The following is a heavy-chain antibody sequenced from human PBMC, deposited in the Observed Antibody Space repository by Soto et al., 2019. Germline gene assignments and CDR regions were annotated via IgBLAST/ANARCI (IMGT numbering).Heavy chain of an antibody. D-gene: IGHD6-19*01. CDR3: ARTKYSSGPGYYFDY. Sequence: GASVKVSCKASGYTFTSYGISWVRQAPGQGLEWMGWISAYNGNTNYAQKLQGRVTMTTDTSTGTAYMELRSLRSDDTAVYYCARTKYSSGPGYYFDYWGKGPLVTVSS. CDR2: ISAYNGNT. CDR1: GYTFTSYG. J-gene: IGHJ4*02. V-gene: IGHV1-18*01.